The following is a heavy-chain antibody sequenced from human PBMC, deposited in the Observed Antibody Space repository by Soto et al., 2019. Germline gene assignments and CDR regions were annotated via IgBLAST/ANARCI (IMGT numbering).Heavy chain of an antibody. Sequence: QVQLVESGGGVVQPGRSLRLSCVASGFPFSTYGMHWVRRAPGKGLEWVAMIWNDGSNKYYTDSMKERFTISRDNSRNTLYLQMNSLRDDDSAGYYCATELNDMQAFHIWCQGTMVTVSS. D-gene: IGHD1-1*01. J-gene: IGHJ3*02. CDR2: IWNDGSNK. CDR1: GFPFSTYG. V-gene: IGHV3-33*03. CDR3: ATELNDMQAFHI.